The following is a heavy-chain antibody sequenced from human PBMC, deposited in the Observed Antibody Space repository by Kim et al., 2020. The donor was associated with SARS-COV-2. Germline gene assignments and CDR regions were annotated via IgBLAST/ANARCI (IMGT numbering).Heavy chain of an antibody. V-gene: IGHV3-30*04. CDR3: AIPNGDLPFDR. D-gene: IGHD4-17*01. J-gene: IGHJ4*02. Sequence: GGSLRLSCATSGFTFSSYAMHWVRQAPGKGLEWVAMISNDGSNTYYADSVKGRFTISRDNSKNTLYLQMNSLRVEDTALYFCAIPNGDLPFDRWGPGTLVTVAS. CDR1: GFTFSSYA. CDR2: ISNDGSNT.